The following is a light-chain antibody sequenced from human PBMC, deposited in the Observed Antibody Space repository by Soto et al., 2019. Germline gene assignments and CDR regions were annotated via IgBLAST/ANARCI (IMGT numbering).Light chain of an antibody. V-gene: IGLV4-69*01. Sequence: QPVLTQSPSASASLGASVNLTCTLSSGHSSYAIAWHQQQPEKGPRYLMKLNSDGSHSKGDGIPDRFSGSRSGAERYLTISSLQSEDEADYYCQTWGTGIRVFGGGTKVTVL. J-gene: IGLJ2*01. CDR1: SGHSSYA. CDR3: QTWGTGIRV. CDR2: LNSDGSH.